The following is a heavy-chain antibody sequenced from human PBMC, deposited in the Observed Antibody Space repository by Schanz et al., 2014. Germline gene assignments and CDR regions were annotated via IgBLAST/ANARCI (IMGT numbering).Heavy chain of an antibody. CDR1: GGSISSSSYY. J-gene: IGHJ6*02. CDR3: ARHSGYYYYYGMDV. CDR2: IYYSGST. Sequence: QLQLQESGPGLVKPSETLSLTCTVSGGSISSSSYYWGWIRQPPGKGLEWIGCIYYSGSTYYNPSPKSGLTIPVDTTKNQSSLKLSSVTAADTAVYYCARHSGYYYYYGMDVWGQGTTVTVSS. V-gene: IGHV4-39*01.